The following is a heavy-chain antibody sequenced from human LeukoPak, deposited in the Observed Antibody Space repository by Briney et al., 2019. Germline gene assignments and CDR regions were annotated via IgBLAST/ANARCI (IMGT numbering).Heavy chain of an antibody. J-gene: IGHJ4*02. CDR1: GFTFSSYW. CDR2: VSSSSSYI. CDR3: ARARMTTVTSEDY. V-gene: IGHV3-21*01. D-gene: IGHD4-17*01. Sequence: GGSLRLSCAASGFTFSSYWMNWVRQAPGKGLEWVSSVSSSSSYIYYADSVKGRFTISRDNAKNSLYLQMNSLRAEDTAVYYCARARMTTVTSEDYWGQGTLVTVSS.